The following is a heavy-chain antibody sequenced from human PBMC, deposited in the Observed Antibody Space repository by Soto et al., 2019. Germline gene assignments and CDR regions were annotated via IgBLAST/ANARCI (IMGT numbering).Heavy chain of an antibody. CDR1: GFNFKKSA. V-gene: IGHV3-23*01. Sequence: EVQLLESGGGVVQPGGSLSLSCEASGFNFKKSAMAWVRQAPGEGLEWVSGISCCGGSTSYAGSGTGRFSVARDDSNHTLSLQLNSLRVEDTARYYCAEADVEQWLITHLDNWGQGTLVTVS. CDR3: AEADVEQWLITHLDN. CDR2: ISCCGGST. D-gene: IGHD6-19*01. J-gene: IGHJ4*02.